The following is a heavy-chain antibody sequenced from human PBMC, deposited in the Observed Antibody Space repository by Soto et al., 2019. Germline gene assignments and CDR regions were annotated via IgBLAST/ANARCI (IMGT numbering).Heavy chain of an antibody. J-gene: IGHJ4*02. Sequence: TLSLTCSVSGASVSNGDYYWTWVRQRPGRGLEWIGLIHYSGRPLYTPSPRSRVTISVDTSKNHFSLNVKSGTAADTAVYFCARMTAGNSRQYLHYWGQGSLVTVS. V-gene: IGHV4-30-4*08. CDR1: GASVSNGDYY. D-gene: IGHD6-13*01. CDR3: ARMTAGNSRQYLHY. CDR2: IHYSGRP.